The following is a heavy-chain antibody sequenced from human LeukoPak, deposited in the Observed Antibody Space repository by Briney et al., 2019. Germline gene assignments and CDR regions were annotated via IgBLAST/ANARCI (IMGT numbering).Heavy chain of an antibody. J-gene: IGHJ4*02. CDR3: ARAFPSGFDY. CDR2: IVIGSSAL. D-gene: IGHD2-15*01. CDR1: GFTFCSFG. Sequence: PVGSLRLSCVASGFTFCSFGMSCVRQALREGVECVSYIVIGSSALHYADSVKGRFTIFRDNAKNSLYLQMNRLRDEDAAVYHCARAFPSGFDYWGQGTLVTVSS. V-gene: IGHV3-48*02.